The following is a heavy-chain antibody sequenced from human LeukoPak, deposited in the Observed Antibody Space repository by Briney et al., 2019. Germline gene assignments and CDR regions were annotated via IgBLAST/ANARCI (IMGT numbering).Heavy chain of an antibody. Sequence: ASVKVSCKASGHTFTNYGVTWVRQAPGQGLEWMGWVNADKGNTNYAQKFQDRVTISIDTSTTTAFMELRSLRSDDTAVYYCAKNRGGTWWDLDDYWGQGTLVNVSS. CDR3: AKNRGGTWWDLDDY. CDR1: GHTFTNYG. CDR2: VNADKGNT. V-gene: IGHV1-18*01. J-gene: IGHJ4*02. D-gene: IGHD1-26*01.